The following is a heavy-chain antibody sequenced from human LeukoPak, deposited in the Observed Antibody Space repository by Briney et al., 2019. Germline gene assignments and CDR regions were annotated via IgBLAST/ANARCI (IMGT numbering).Heavy chain of an antibody. Sequence: PSETLSLTCGVSGGSISNTNWWSWVRQPPGQGLEWIGEISLTGLTHYNSSLESRVIESLDKSKYQLSLNLTSVTAADTAVYYCSRENGAFSPFGYWGQGTLVTVLS. CDR1: GGSISNTNW. CDR2: ISLTGLT. J-gene: IGHJ4*02. CDR3: SRENGAFSPFGY. V-gene: IGHV4-4*02. D-gene: IGHD2-8*01.